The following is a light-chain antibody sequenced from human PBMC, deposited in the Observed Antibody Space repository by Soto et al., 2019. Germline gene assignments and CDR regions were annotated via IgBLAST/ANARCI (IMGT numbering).Light chain of an antibody. Sequence: SYELTQPPSVSVSPGQTASITCSGDNLGDRYVSWYQQKPGQSPVLVIYQDNKRPSGISERFSGSNSGNTASLTISGTQPMDEAAYYCQAWDSSTGVFGTGTKLTVL. CDR3: QAWDSSTGV. V-gene: IGLV3-1*01. J-gene: IGLJ1*01. CDR2: QDN. CDR1: NLGDRY.